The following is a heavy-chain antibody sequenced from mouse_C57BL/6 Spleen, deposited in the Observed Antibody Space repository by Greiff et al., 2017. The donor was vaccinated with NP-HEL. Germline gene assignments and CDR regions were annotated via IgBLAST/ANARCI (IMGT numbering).Heavy chain of an antibody. V-gene: IGHV5-17*01. Sequence: EVHLVESGGGLVKPGGSLKLSCAASGFPFSDYGMHWVRQAPEKGLEWVAYISSGSSTIYYADTVKGRFTISRDNAKNTLFLQMTSLRSEDTAMYYGASVGGYDCFDYWGQGTTLTVSS. D-gene: IGHD2-2*01. J-gene: IGHJ2*01. CDR3: ASVGGYDCFDY. CDR1: GFPFSDYG. CDR2: ISSGSSTI.